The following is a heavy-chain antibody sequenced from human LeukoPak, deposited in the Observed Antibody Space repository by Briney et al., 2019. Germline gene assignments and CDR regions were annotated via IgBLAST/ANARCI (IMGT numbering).Heavy chain of an antibody. Sequence: SETLSLTCTVSADSADSISSVSYYWSWIREPAGKGLEWIGRIYTDGSTEYNPSLKRRVAVSVDTSKNQFSLKLNSVTAADTAVYYCARYSYGPQGPYYFDYWGQGTLVTVSS. CDR2: IYTDGST. J-gene: IGHJ4*02. CDR3: ARYSYGPQGPYYFDY. V-gene: IGHV4-61*02. CDR1: ADSADSISSVSYY. D-gene: IGHD5-18*01.